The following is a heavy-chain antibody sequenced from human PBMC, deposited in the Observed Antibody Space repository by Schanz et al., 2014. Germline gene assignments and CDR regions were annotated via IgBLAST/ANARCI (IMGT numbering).Heavy chain of an antibody. CDR3: TGRLAVANYFNPMDV. J-gene: IGHJ6*02. V-gene: IGHV1-69*02. Sequence: QVQLVQSEAEVKKPGSSVKVSCKASGGTFSSYTISWVRQAPGQGLEWMGRIIPILGIANYAQNFQGRVTITADKSTSTAYMELTSLRSEDTAVYYCTGRLAVANYFNPMDVWGQGTTVIVSS. CDR2: IIPILGIA. CDR1: GGTFSSYT. D-gene: IGHD1-26*01.